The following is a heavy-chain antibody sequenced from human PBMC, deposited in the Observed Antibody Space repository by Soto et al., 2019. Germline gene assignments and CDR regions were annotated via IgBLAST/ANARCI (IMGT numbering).Heavy chain of an antibody. J-gene: IGHJ3*02. CDR1: GFTFDDYA. Sequence: GGSLRLSCAASGFTFDDYAMHWVRQAPGKGLEWVSGISWNSGSIGYADSVKGRFTISRDNAKNSLYLQMNSLRAEDTALYYCAKDYSSGWANDAFDIWGQGTMVTVSS. V-gene: IGHV3-9*01. CDR3: AKDYSSGWANDAFDI. D-gene: IGHD6-19*01. CDR2: ISWNSGSI.